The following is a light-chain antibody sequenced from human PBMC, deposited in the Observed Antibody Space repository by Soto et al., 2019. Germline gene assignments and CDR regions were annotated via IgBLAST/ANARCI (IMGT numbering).Light chain of an antibody. Sequence: EIVLTQSPATLSSFPGDRVTLSCRASQYINTRLAWYQQKPGQAPRLLIYGASTRATGIPARFSGSGSGTEFTLTISSLQSEDFAVYYCQQYNNWPPTFGQGTRLEIK. CDR2: GAS. CDR1: QYINTR. J-gene: IGKJ5*01. CDR3: QQYNNWPPT. V-gene: IGKV3-15*01.